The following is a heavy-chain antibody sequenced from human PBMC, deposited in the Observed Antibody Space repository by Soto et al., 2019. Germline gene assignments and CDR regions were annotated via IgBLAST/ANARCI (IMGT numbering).Heavy chain of an antibody. CDR2: ISSSSSYI. V-gene: IGHV3-21*01. J-gene: IGHJ6*02. Sequence: PGHSLRLSCAASGFTFSSYTMNWVRQAPGEGLEWGSSISSSSSYIYYTDSVKGRFTISREQANNSLYLQMNSLRADDTAVYFCARGISDYVVVVPAAQDVWGQGTTVTVSS. D-gene: IGHD2-2*01. CDR3: ARGISDYVVVVPAAQDV. CDR1: GFTFSSYT.